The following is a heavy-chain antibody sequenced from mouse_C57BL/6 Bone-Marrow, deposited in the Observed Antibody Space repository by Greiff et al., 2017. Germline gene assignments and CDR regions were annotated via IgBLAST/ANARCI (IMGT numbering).Heavy chain of an antibody. CDR1: GYAFTNYL. CDR3: ARSSYWYFDV. J-gene: IGHJ1*03. Sequence: QVQLQQSGAELVRPGTSVKVSCKASGYAFTNYLIEWVKQRPGQGLEWIGVLNPGSGGTNYNEKFKGKATLTADKSSSTAYMQLSSLTSEDSAVYFCARSSYWYFDVWGTGTTVTVPS. D-gene: IGHD1-1*01. V-gene: IGHV1-54*01. CDR2: LNPGSGGT.